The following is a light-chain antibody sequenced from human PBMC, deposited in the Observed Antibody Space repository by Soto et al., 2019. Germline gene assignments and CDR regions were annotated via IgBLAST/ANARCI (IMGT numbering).Light chain of an antibody. Sequence: QSVLTQPPSASGTPGQRVTISSSGSSSNIGSNTVNWYQQLPGTAPKLLMYSNNQRPSGVPDRFSGSQSGTSASLAISGLQSEDEADYYCAAWDGSLNEVLFGGGTKVTVL. CDR2: SNN. V-gene: IGLV1-44*01. CDR1: SSNIGSNT. CDR3: AAWDGSLNEVL. J-gene: IGLJ2*01.